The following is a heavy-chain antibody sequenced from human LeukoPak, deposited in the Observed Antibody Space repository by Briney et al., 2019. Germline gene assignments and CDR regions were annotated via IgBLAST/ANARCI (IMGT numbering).Heavy chain of an antibody. CDR1: GGTFSSYA. V-gene: IGHV1-69*01. D-gene: IGHD3-10*01. CDR3: ASSRRFGELSSPYDY. CDR2: IIPIFGTA. J-gene: IGHJ4*02. Sequence: SVKVSCKASGGTFSSYAISWVRQAPGQGLEWMGGIIPIFGTANYAQKFQGRVTITADESTSTAYMELSSLRSEGTAVYYCASSRRFGELSSPYDYWGQGTLVTVSS.